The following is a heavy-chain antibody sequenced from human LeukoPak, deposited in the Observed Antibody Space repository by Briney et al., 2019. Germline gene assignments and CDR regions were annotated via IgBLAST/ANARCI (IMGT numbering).Heavy chain of an antibody. D-gene: IGHD3-16*01. Sequence: GGSLRLSCAASGFTVSSNYMSWVRQAPGKGLDWVSVIYRGDTTYYADSVKGRFTISTDNSRNMLYLQMNSLRPDDTAVYYCARDGGFGGPQGDNWFDAWGQGTLVTVSS. CDR1: GFTVSSNY. CDR3: ARDGGFGGPQGDNWFDA. V-gene: IGHV3-66*02. J-gene: IGHJ5*02. CDR2: IYRGDTT.